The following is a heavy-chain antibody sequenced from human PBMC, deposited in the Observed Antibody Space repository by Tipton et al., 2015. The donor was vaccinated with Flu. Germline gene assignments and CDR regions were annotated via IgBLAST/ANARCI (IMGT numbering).Heavy chain of an antibody. J-gene: IGHJ4*02. CDR2: IYYSGST. CDR1: GGSISSYY. Sequence: TLSLTCTVSGGSISSYYWXXXRQPPGXXLEWIGYIYYSGSTNYNPSLKSRVTISVEXSKNQFSLKLSSVXAADTAVYYCARXSXXXXQGXFDYWGQGTLVTVSS. V-gene: IGHV4-59*12. CDR3: ARXSXXXXQGXFDY.